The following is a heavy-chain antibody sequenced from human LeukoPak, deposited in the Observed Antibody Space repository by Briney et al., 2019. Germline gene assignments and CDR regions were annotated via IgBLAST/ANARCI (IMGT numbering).Heavy chain of an antibody. D-gene: IGHD1-20*01. J-gene: IGHJ4*02. CDR2: ISSSSSYI. V-gene: IGHV3-21*01. Sequence: KPGGSLRLSCAASGFPFSSYSMNWVRQAPGKGLEWVSSISSSSSYIYYADSVKGRFTISRDNAKNSLYLQMNSLRAEDTAVYYCARDRPGITGTTLPDYWGQGTLVIVSS. CDR1: GFPFSSYS. CDR3: ARDRPGITGTTLPDY.